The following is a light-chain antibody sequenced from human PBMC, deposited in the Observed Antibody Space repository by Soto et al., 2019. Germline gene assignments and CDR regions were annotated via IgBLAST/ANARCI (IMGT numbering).Light chain of an antibody. CDR1: QSISDY. CDR3: QQGYSNPIT. Sequence: DIQLNQSPSSLSASIGDRVTITCRTSQSISDYLDWYQQKPGKAPKPLIYAASSLQSGVPSRFSGSGSGTDFTLTITSLQREDFATYYCQQGYSNPITFGQGTRLEIK. V-gene: IGKV1-39*01. CDR2: AAS. J-gene: IGKJ5*01.